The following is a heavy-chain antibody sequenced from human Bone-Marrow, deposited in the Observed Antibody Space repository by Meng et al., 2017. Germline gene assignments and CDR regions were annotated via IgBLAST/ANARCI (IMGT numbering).Heavy chain of an antibody. J-gene: IGHJ6*02. CDR1: GFSLSTSGVG. D-gene: IGHD4-17*01. V-gene: IGHV2-5*02. CDR2: IYWDDDK. Sequence: SGPTLVKPTQTLTLTCTFSGFSLSTSGVGVGWIRQPPGKALEWLALIYWDDDKRYSPSLKSRLTITKDTSKNQVVLTMTNMDPVDTATYYCAHMGSAVTTDYYYYGMDVWGQGTTVTVSS. CDR3: AHMGSAVTTDYYYYGMDV.